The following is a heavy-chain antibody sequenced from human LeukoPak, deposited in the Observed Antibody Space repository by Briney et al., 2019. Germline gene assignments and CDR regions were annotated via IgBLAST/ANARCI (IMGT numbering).Heavy chain of an antibody. CDR3: PTVPRNSGDY. D-gene: IGHD1-7*01. Sequence: GVSVRLFCAASVFTFNSYWMHWVRQAPGRGLVWVSRINSDGSNRSYADSVKRRFTISRHNAKNTLYLQMNSLRAEETAVYFCPTVPRNSGDYWGQGTLVSVAS. CDR2: INSDGSNR. J-gene: IGHJ4*02. V-gene: IGHV3-74*01. CDR1: VFTFNSYW.